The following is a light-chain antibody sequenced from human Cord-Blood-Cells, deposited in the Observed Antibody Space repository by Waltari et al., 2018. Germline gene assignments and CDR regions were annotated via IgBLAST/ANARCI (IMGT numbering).Light chain of an antibody. Sequence: EIVLTQSPGTLSLSPGEGATLPCRASQSVSSSYLAWYQQKPGQAPRLLIYGASSRATGIPDRFSGSGSGTDFTLTISRLEPEDFAVYYCQQYGSSPRTFGQGTKVEIK. CDR3: QQYGSSPRT. J-gene: IGKJ1*01. V-gene: IGKV3-20*01. CDR1: QSVSSSY. CDR2: GAS.